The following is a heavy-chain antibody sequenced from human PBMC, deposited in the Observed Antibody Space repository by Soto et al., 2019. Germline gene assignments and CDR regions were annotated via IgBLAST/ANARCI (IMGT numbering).Heavy chain of an antibody. J-gene: IGHJ5*02. V-gene: IGHV4-30-2*01. CDR2: IYHNRNT. Sequence: TLSLTCAVSGGPISSGGYSWSWFRQPPGKGLEWIGYIYHNRNTYYNPSLKSRVTISVDRSKNQFSLKLSSVTAADTAMYYCARVPSPCGQGTLVTVSS. CDR3: ARVPSP. CDR1: GGPISSGGYS.